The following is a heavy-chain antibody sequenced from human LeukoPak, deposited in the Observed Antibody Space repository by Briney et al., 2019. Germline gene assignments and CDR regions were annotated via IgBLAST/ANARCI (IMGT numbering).Heavy chain of an antibody. D-gene: IGHD1-14*01. CDR2: FKTNYNQV. J-gene: IGHJ4*02. Sequence: GSLRLSCVASGFTFSDYAMNWVRQAPGKGLEWVSTFKTNYNQVYYAESVRGRFTISTDNSKNTAYLQMNSLRVEDTALYYCARSVPEYHRFDFLGQGALVTVSS. CDR3: ARSVPEYHRFDF. CDR1: GFTFSDYA. V-gene: IGHV3-23*05.